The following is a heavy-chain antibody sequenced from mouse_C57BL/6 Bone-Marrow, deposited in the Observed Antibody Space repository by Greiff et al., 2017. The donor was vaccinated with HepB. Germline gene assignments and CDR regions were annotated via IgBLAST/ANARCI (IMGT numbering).Heavy chain of an antibody. V-gene: IGHV1-69*01. D-gene: IGHD4-1*01. CDR2: IDPSDSYT. J-gene: IGHJ2*02. CDR1: GYTFTSYW. Sequence: QVQLQQSAAELVMPGASVKLSCTASGYTFTSYWMHWVKQRPGQGLEWIGEIDPSDSYTNYTQKFKGKSTLTVDKSSSTAYMPLSSLSSEDSAVYYCASEGLGCFDYRGQGTSHTVSS. CDR3: ASEGLGCFDY.